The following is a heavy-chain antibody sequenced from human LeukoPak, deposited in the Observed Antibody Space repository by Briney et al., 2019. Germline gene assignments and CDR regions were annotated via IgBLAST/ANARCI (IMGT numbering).Heavy chain of an antibody. CDR1: GFTVSSNY. J-gene: IGHJ4*02. D-gene: IGHD2/OR15-2a*01. CDR3: AKDNLSPWYFDY. CDR2: IYSGGST. V-gene: IGHV3-53*01. Sequence: PGGSLRLSCAASGFTVSSNYMSWVRQAPGKGLEWVSVIYSGGSTYYADSVKGRFTISRDNSKNTLYLQMNSLRAEDTAVYYCAKDNLSPWYFDYWGQGTLVTVSS.